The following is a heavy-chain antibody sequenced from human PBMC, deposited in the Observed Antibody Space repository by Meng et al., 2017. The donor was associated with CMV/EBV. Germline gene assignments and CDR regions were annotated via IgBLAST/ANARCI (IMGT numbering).Heavy chain of an antibody. CDR3: ARDLSNPLVVPAAYNWFDP. V-gene: IGHV4-39*07. Sequence: LQLQESGPGLVKPSETLSLTCTVSGGSISSSSYYWGWIRQPPGKGLEWIGSIYYSGSTYYNPSLKSRVTISVDTSKNQFSLKLSSVTAADTAVYYCARDLSNPLVVPAAYNWFDPWGQGTLVTVSS. CDR1: GGSISSSSYY. D-gene: IGHD2-2*01. J-gene: IGHJ5*02. CDR2: IYYSGST.